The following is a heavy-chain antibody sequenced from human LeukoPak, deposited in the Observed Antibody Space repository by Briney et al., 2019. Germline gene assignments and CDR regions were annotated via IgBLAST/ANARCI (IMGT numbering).Heavy chain of an antibody. CDR1: GGSFSGYY. CDR3: ARRGYSSGWYYFDY. V-gene: IGHV4-34*01. J-gene: IGHJ4*02. CDR2: INHSGST. Sequence: PSETLSLTCAVYGGSFSGYYWSWIRQPPGKGLGWIGEINHSGSTNYNPSLKSRVTISVDTSKNQFSLKLSSVTAADTAVYYCARRGYSSGWYYFDYWGQGTLVTVSS. D-gene: IGHD6-19*01.